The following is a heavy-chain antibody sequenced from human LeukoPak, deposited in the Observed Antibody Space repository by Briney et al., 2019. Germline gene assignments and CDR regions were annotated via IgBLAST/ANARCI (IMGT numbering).Heavy chain of an antibody. Sequence: SETLSLTCSVSDDSITMYYWTWIRQPPGKGLEWIGYVDHTGSTNFDPSLNGRVSISRDTTNNLFSLRLRSDDTAVYYCARDPWATYSDYDSSYWGQGTLVTVSS. CDR1: DDSITMYY. CDR2: VDHTGST. CDR3: ARDPWATYSDYDSSY. J-gene: IGHJ4*02. D-gene: IGHD5-12*01. V-gene: IGHV4-59*01.